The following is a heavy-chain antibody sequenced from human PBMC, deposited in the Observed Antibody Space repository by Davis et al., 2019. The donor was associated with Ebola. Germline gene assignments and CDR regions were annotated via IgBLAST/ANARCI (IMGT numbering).Heavy chain of an antibody. CDR3: ASARTVTIPYYYYGMDV. CDR1: GYTFTSYG. CDR2: ISAYNGNT. J-gene: IGHJ6*04. D-gene: IGHD4-17*01. Sequence: ASVKVSCQASGYTFTSYGISWVRQAPGQGLEWMGWISAYNGNTNYAQKLQGRVTMTTDTSTSTAYMELRSLRSDDTAVYYCASARTVTIPYYYYGMDVWGKGTTVTVSS. V-gene: IGHV1-18*01.